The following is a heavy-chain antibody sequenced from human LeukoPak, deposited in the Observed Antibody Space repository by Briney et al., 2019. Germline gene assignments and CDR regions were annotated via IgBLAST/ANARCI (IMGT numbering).Heavy chain of an antibody. CDR3: ARESVVPAAN. V-gene: IGHV3-23*01. CDR1: GFTFSSYG. CDR2: ISGSGGST. J-gene: IGHJ4*02. D-gene: IGHD2-2*01. Sequence: GGSLRLSCAASGFTFSSYGMSWVRQAPGKGLEWVSAISGSGGSTYYADSVKGRFTISRDNAKNSLYLQMNSLRAEDTAVYYCARESVVPAANWGQGTLVTVSS.